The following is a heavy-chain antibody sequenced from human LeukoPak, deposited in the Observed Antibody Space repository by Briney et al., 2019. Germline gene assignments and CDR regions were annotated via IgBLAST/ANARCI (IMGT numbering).Heavy chain of an antibody. CDR3: ARAEDCSRISWQDFDY. CDR2: IWYDGSNK. CDR1: GFTFSSYG. V-gene: IGHV3-33*01. Sequence: PGGSLRLSCAASGFTFSSYGMHWVRQAPGKGLEGVAVIWYDGSNKYYADSVKGRFTISRDNSKNTLYLQMNSLRAEDTAVYYYARAEDCSRISWQDFDYWGQGTLVTVSS. J-gene: IGHJ4*02. D-gene: IGHD2-2*01.